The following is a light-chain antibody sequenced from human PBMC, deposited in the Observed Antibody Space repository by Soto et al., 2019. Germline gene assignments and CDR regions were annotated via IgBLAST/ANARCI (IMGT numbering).Light chain of an antibody. CDR3: LQDATYPWT. V-gene: IGKV1-6*01. CDR2: DAS. Sequence: ANQMTQSPSSLSASVGDKVTITCRASQAIRTSLVWYQQKSGKAPSLLIADASSRHSGVPSRFRGSGFGTDFNLTINGLQPEDFATYYCLQDATYPWTFGQGTRVDIK. CDR1: QAIRTS. J-gene: IGKJ1*01.